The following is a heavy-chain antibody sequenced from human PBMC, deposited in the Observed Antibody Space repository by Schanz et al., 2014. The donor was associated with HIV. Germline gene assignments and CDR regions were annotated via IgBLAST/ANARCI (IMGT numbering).Heavy chain of an antibody. CDR1: GFTFSSYA. Sequence: EKMLESGGGLVQPGGSLRLSCAVSGFTFSSYAMTWVRQAPGKGLEWAAVIWYDGSYKYYADSVKGRFTISRDNPKNTLYLQMNSLRAEDTAIYYCARSPDWAGTDAFEIWGQGTMVTVSS. J-gene: IGHJ3*02. CDR3: ARSPDWAGTDAFEI. CDR2: IWYDGSYK. D-gene: IGHD6-19*01. V-gene: IGHV3-33*08.